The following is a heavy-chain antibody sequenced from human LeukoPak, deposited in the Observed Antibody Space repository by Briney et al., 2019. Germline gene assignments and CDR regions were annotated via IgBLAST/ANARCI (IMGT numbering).Heavy chain of an antibody. D-gene: IGHD1-26*01. V-gene: IGHV3-74*01. CDR3: TRDLVGATSDF. CDR1: GFTFSRYW. Sequence: GGSLRLSCAASGFTFSRYWMHWVRQAPGKGPVWVSRINSDGSSTSYADSVKGRFTISRDNAKNTLYLQMNSLRAEDTAVYYCTRDLVGATSDFWGQGILVTVSS. CDR2: INSDGSST. J-gene: IGHJ4*02.